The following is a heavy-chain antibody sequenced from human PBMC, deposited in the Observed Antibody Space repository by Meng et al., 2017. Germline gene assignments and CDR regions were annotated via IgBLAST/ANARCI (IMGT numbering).Heavy chain of an antibody. J-gene: IGHJ4*02. CDR2: IIPIFGTA. CDR1: GGTFSRYA. V-gene: IGHV1-69*06. Sequence: VQLVASGGEVEKPGFSVKVSCKASGGTFSRYAIRWVRQAPGQGLGWMGGIIPIFGTANYAQKFQGRVTITADKSTSTAYMELSSLRSEDTAVYYCHSGWYQAGDDYWGQGTLVTVSS. CDR3: HSGWYQAGDDY. D-gene: IGHD6-19*01.